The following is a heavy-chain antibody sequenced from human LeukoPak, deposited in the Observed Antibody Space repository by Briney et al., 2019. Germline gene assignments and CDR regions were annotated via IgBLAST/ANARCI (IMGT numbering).Heavy chain of an antibody. V-gene: IGHV5-51*01. CDR2: IYPGDSDT. Sequence: GESLKISCKGSGYSFTSYWIGWVRQMPGKGQEWMGIIYPGDSDTRYSPSFQGQVTISADKSISTAYLQWSSLKASDTAMYYCARIGYYDSSGYYFFVYWGQGTLVTVSS. CDR1: GYSFTSYW. J-gene: IGHJ4*02. D-gene: IGHD3-22*01. CDR3: ARIGYYDSSGYYFFVY.